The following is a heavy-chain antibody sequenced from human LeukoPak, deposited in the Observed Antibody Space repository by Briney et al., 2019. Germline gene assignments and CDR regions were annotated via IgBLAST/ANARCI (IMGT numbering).Heavy chain of an antibody. Sequence: ASVKVPCKVSGYTLTELSMHWVRQAPGKGLEWMGGFDPEDGETIYAQKFQGRVTMTEDTSTDTAYMELSSLRSEDTAVYYCATVTSIIAAAGNWFDPWGQGTLVTVSS. CDR3: ATVTSIIAAAGNWFDP. CDR1: GYTLTELS. CDR2: FDPEDGET. V-gene: IGHV1-24*01. J-gene: IGHJ5*02. D-gene: IGHD6-13*01.